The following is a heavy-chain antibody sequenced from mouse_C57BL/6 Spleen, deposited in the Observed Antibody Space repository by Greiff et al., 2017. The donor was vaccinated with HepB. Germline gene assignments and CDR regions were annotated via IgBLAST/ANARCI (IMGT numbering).Heavy chain of an antibody. CDR1: GFNIKDDY. CDR3: TGANWGFAY. J-gene: IGHJ3*01. CDR2: IDPENGDT. Sequence: VQLQQSGAELVRPGASVKLSCTASGFNIKDDYMHWVKQRPEQGLEWIGWIDPENGDTEYASKFQGKATITADTSSNTAYLQLSSLTSEDTAVYYCTGANWGFAYWGQGTLVTVSA. V-gene: IGHV14-4*01. D-gene: IGHD4-1*01.